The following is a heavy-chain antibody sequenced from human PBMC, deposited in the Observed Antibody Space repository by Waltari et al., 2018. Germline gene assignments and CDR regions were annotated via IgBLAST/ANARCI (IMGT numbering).Heavy chain of an antibody. CDR2: ISGSGGST. Sequence: EVQLLESGGGLVQPGGSLRLSCAASGFTFSSSAMSWVRQAPGKGLEGGSAISGSGGSTYYADSVKGRFTIARDNSKNTLYLQMNSLRAEDTAVYYCAKETHNWYFDLWGRGTLVTVSS. V-gene: IGHV3-23*01. CDR1: GFTFSSSA. J-gene: IGHJ2*01. CDR3: AKETHNWYFDL.